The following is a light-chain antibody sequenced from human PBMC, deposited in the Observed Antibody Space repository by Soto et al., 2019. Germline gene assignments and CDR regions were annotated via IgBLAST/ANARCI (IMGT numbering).Light chain of an antibody. Sequence: DILVTQSPATLSVSPGERATLSCRASQSVSSSLAWYQQKPGQPPRLLIYGVSTRATGIPARFSGSGSGTEFVLTISSLQSEDFAMYYCQQYNTWPRGTFGQGTKVEIK. CDR1: QSVSSS. CDR2: GVS. V-gene: IGKV3-15*01. J-gene: IGKJ1*01. CDR3: QQYNTWPRGT.